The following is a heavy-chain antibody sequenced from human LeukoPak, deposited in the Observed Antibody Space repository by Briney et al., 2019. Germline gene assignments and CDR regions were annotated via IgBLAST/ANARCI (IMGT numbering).Heavy chain of an antibody. CDR3: GRVHCSTNSCYDYYDYYMDV. J-gene: IGHJ6*03. Sequence: PGGSLRLSCVASGFKFDDYSMNWVRHVPGKGLEWVAGINWDGASTGYRDSMKGRFTISRDNGKNSLYLQMSGLRVDDTAVYYCGRVHCSTNSCYDYYDYYMDVSGKRTTVTVSS. CDR2: INWDGAST. V-gene: IGHV3-20*04. CDR1: GFKFDDYS. D-gene: IGHD5-12*01.